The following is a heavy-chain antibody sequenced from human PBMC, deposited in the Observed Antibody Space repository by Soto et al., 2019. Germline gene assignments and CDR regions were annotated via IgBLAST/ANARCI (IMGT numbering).Heavy chain of an antibody. CDR2: ITGSGGST. J-gene: IGHJ6*03. CDR1: GFTFSAFA. CDR3: AKLSGYDYYYSIDV. V-gene: IGHV3-23*01. D-gene: IGHD1-26*01. Sequence: EVQLLESGGGLEQPGGSLRLSCAASGFTFSAFAMNWVRQAPGKGLEWVSAITGSGGSTYYVDSVKGRFTISRDNSKNTLHLQMNSLRAEDSAVYYCAKLSGYDYYYSIDVWGKGTPVTVSS.